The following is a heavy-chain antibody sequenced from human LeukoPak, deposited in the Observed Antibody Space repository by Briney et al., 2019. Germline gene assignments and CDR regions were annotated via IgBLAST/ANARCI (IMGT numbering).Heavy chain of an antibody. CDR1: GFTLSSNY. J-gene: IGHJ6*02. D-gene: IGHD6-13*01. V-gene: IGHV3-9*01. CDR3: TKDQSYGSSPYGMDV. CDR2: ISWNSGSI. Sequence: PGGSLRLSCAASGFTLSSNYMSWVRQAPGKGLEWVSGISWNSGSIGYADSVKGRFTISRDNAKNSLYLQMNSLRAEDTALYYCTKDQSYGSSPYGMDVWGQGTTVTVSS.